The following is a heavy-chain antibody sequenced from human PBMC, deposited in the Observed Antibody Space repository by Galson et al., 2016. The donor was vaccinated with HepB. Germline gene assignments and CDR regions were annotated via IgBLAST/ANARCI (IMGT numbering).Heavy chain of an antibody. Sequence: SLRLSCAASGFTFGTHAMHWVRQAPGKGLEWVAVMSHDGNYKYYADSVKGRFTISRDNSKTTVYLQMNSLRAEDTAVYYCAKDPSRLLEAGRLDSWGQGTLVTVSS. J-gene: IGHJ4*02. CDR3: AKDPSRLLEAGRLDS. CDR2: MSHDGNYK. D-gene: IGHD6-19*01. V-gene: IGHV3-30*18. CDR1: GFTFGTHA.